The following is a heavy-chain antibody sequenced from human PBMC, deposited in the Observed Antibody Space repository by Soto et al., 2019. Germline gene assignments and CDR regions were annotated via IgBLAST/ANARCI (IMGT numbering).Heavy chain of an antibody. CDR2: IYSGGST. D-gene: IGHD6-19*01. J-gene: IGHJ4*02. V-gene: IGHV3-66*01. CDR1: GFTVSSNY. CDR3: ATGSGWYAFDY. Sequence: EVQLVESGGGLVQPGGSLRLSCAASGFTVSSNYMSWVRQAPGKGLEWVSVIYSGGSTYYADSVEGRFTISRDNSKNTLYLQMDSLRAEDTAVYYCATGSGWYAFDYWGQGTLVTVSS.